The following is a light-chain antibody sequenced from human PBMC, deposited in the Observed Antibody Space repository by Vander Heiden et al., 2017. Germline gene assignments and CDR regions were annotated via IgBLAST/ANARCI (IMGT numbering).Light chain of an antibody. CDR1: LSVSGNY. Sequence: EIVLTQSPLTLSLSPGERATISCRASLSVSGNYLAWYQQKPGQSPRLLIYGAVSRATGIPDRFSGSASGTDFALTISRLEPEDVAVYYCQQYSMSPLTFGGGTRVEIK. V-gene: IGKV3-20*01. J-gene: IGKJ4*01. CDR2: GAV. CDR3: QQYSMSPLT.